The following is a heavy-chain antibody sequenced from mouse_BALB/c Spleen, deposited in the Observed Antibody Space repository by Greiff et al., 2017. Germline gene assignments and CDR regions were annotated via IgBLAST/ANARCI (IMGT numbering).Heavy chain of an antibody. V-gene: IGHV2-4-1*01. D-gene: IGHD2-2*01. CDR3: ARNGCGYDGDWYFDV. Sequence: QVQLKESGPGLVQPSQSLSITCTVSGFSLTSYGVHWVRQSPGKGLEWLGVIWSGGSTDYNAAFISRLSISKDNSKSQVFFKMNSLQADDTAIYYCARNGCGYDGDWYFDVWGAGTTVTVSS. J-gene: IGHJ1*01. CDR2: IWSGGST. CDR1: GFSLTSYG.